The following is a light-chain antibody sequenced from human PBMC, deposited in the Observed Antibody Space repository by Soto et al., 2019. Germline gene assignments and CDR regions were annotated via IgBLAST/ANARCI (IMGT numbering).Light chain of an antibody. V-gene: IGKV1-5*03. Sequence: DIQMTQSPSTLSASVGDRVTITCRASQSISSWLAWYQQKPGKAPKLLIYKASSLESGVPSRFSGSGSGTELTLTICSLQPDDFATYYCQQYNSYWYTFGQGTKLEIK. J-gene: IGKJ2*01. CDR2: KAS. CDR3: QQYNSYWYT. CDR1: QSISSW.